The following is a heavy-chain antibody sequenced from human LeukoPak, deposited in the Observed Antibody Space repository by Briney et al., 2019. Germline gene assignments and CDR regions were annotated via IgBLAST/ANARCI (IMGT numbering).Heavy chain of an antibody. CDR1: GGSISSGSYY. J-gene: IGHJ4*02. CDR2: TYTSGST. D-gene: IGHD6-19*01. V-gene: IGHV4-61*02. Sequence: SETLSLTCTVSGGSISSGSYYWSWIRQPAGKGLEWIGRTYTSGSTNYNPSLKSRVTISVDTSKNQFSLKLSSVTAADTAVYYCARADGSGWSFGVDYWGQGTLVTVSS. CDR3: ARADGSGWSFGVDY.